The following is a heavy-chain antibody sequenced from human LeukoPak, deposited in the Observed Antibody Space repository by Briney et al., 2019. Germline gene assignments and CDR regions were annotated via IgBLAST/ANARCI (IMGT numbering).Heavy chain of an antibody. Sequence: GGSLRLSCVAPGFTFNNYAMIWVRQAPGKGLEWVSATSATGGSTYYADSVKGRFTISRDNSKQTLYLQMNSLRLEDTAVYYCARGGLDWLLYSQFDFWGQGTLVTASS. J-gene: IGHJ4*02. D-gene: IGHD3-9*01. CDR3: ARGGLDWLLYSQFDF. V-gene: IGHV3-23*01. CDR2: TSATGGST. CDR1: GFTFNNYA.